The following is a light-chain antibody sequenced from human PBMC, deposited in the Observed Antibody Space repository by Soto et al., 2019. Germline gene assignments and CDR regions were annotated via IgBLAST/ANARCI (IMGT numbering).Light chain of an antibody. CDR1: KSMHTS. CDR2: DST. J-gene: IGKJ5*01. Sequence: TQSAATLSLTRGGTATRACRVSKSMHTSVAWYQTKPGQPPRLVVYDSTLRANGVPDRFGGSRSGTEFTLTINNLEPEDFAVYYCQQRKVSPPIPFGQGTRLEIK. V-gene: IGKV3-11*01. CDR3: QQRKVSPPIP.